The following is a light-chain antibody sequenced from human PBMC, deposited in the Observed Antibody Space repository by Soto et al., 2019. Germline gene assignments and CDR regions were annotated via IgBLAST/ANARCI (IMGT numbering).Light chain of an antibody. J-gene: IGLJ1*01. CDR2: DVS. CDR1: SRDVGGYNY. Sequence: QSALTQPASVSGSPGQSITISCTGTSRDVGGYNYVSWYQQHPGKAPKLMIYDVSNRPSGVSNRFSGSKSGNTASLTISGLQAEDEADYYCSSYTSSSTLDVFGTGTKFTVL. V-gene: IGLV2-14*01. CDR3: SSYTSSSTLDV.